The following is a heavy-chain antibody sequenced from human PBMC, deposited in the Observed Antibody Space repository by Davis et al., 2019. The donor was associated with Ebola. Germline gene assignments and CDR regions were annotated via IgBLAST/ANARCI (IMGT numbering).Heavy chain of an antibody. CDR1: GFTLSRYW. V-gene: IGHV3-74*01. CDR2: IKRGGSST. CDR3: ARGGTTVTTPLDY. D-gene: IGHD4-11*01. Sequence: PGGSLRLSCAASGFTLSRYWMHWVRQAPGKGLVWVSVIKRGGSSTTYADSVKGRFTISRDNAKNTLYLQMNSLRAEDTAVYYCARGGTTVTTPLDYWGQGTQVTVSS. J-gene: IGHJ4*02.